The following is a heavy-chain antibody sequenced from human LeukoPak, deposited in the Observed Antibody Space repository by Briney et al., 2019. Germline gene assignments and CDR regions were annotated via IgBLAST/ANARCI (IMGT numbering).Heavy chain of an antibody. CDR2: IRKSNDTT. D-gene: IGHD2-21*02. V-gene: IGHV3-23*01. J-gene: IGHJ4*02. Sequence: PGGSLRLSCAASGFTFSSYDMSWVRQAPGKGLEWVSAIRKSNDTTDYADPVKGRFTISRDNSRNTLYLEMNRLRAEDTAVYYCAKTFLTRTYCGGDCAFDSWGQGTLVTVSS. CDR3: AKTFLTRTYCGGDCAFDS. CDR1: GFTFSSYD.